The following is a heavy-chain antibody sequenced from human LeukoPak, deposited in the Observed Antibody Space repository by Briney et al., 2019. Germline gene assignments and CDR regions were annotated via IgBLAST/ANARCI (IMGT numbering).Heavy chain of an antibody. CDR1: GGSISSYY. CDR2: IYTSGST. V-gene: IGHV4-4*07. Sequence: SETLSLTCTVSGGSISSYYWSWIRQPAGKGLEWIGRIYTSGSTNYNPSLKSRVTMSVDTSKNQFSLKLSSVTVADTAVYYCANDGSGDTAMVRAFDIWGQGTMVTVSS. CDR3: ANDGSGDTAMVRAFDI. D-gene: IGHD5-18*01. J-gene: IGHJ3*02.